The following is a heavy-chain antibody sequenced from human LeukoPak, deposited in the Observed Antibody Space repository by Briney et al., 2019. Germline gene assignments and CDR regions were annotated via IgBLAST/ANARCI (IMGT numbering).Heavy chain of an antibody. CDR2: INPSGGST. Sequence: GASVKVSCKASGYTFTSYYMHWVRQAPGQGLEWMGIINPSGGSTSYAQKFQGRVTMTRDTSTSTVYMELSSLRPEDTAVYYCARDRSGWYWFDPWGQGTLVTVSS. D-gene: IGHD6-19*01. CDR3: ARDRSGWYWFDP. V-gene: IGHV1-46*01. J-gene: IGHJ5*02. CDR1: GYTFTSYY.